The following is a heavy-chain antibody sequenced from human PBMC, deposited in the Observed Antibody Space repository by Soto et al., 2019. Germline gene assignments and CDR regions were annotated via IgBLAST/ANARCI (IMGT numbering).Heavy chain of an antibody. D-gene: IGHD3-3*01. Sequence: GGSLRLSCAVSGFTFSSHWMHWVRQAAGKGLVWVARINSDGSSTNYADSVKGRFTISRDNAKNTLYLQMNSLRADDTAVYYCARDWSPYYDFWSGFYTYFDQWGQGALVTVSS. J-gene: IGHJ4*02. V-gene: IGHV3-74*01. CDR3: ARDWSPYYDFWSGFYTYFDQ. CDR1: GFTFSSHW. CDR2: INSDGSST.